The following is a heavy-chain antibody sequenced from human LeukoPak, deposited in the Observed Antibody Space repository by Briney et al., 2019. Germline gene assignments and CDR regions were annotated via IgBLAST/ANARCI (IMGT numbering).Heavy chain of an antibody. CDR1: GFTFSSYS. V-gene: IGHV3-48*04. CDR2: ISSSGSTI. CDR3: ARDDKDGYKGPDY. J-gene: IGHJ4*02. Sequence: PGGSLRLSCAASGFTFSSYSMNWVRQAPGKGLEWVSYISSSGSTIYYADSVKGRFTISRDNAKNSLYLQMNSLRAEDTAVYYCARDDKDGYKGPDYWGQGTLVTVSS. D-gene: IGHD5-24*01.